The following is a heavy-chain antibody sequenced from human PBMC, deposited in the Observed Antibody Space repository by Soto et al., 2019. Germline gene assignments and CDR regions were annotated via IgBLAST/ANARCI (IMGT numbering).Heavy chain of an antibody. V-gene: IGHV4-31*03. CDR1: GGSISSGGYY. CDR2: IYYSGST. Sequence: SETLSLTCTVSGGSISSGGYYWSWIRQHPGKGLEWIGYIYYSGSTYYNPSLKSRVTISVDTSKNQFSLKLSSVTAADTAVYYCARAHAFDWLLDWWFDPWGQGTLVTVS. J-gene: IGHJ5*02. CDR3: ARAHAFDWLLDWWFDP. D-gene: IGHD3-9*01.